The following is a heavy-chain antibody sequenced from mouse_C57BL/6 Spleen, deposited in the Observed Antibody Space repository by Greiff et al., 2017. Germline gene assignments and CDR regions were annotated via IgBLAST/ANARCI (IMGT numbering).Heavy chain of an antibody. CDR1: GYTFTDYY. D-gene: IGHD2-4*01. Sequence: EVQLQQSGPELVKPGASVKISCKASGYTFTDYYMNWVKQSHGKSLEWIGDINPNNGGTSYNQKFKGKATLTVDKSSSTAYMELRSLTSEDSAVYYCYYDYYALFAYWGQGTLVTVSA. V-gene: IGHV1-26*01. CDR2: INPNNGGT. CDR3: YYDYYALFAY. J-gene: IGHJ3*01.